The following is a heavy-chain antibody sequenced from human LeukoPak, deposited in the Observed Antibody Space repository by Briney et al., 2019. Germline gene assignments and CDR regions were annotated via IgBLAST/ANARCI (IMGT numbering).Heavy chain of an antibody. CDR3: ARRAPGSSSGWLDY. D-gene: IGHD6-19*01. CDR1: GFTFSTYA. J-gene: IGHJ4*02. Sequence: GGSLRLSCAASGFTFSTYAIHWVRQAPGKGLEYVSAISSNGGSTFYANSVKGRFIVSRDNSKNTLYLQMGSLRAEDLAVYYCARRAPGSSSGWLDYWGQGTLVTVSS. V-gene: IGHV3-64*01. CDR2: ISSNGGST.